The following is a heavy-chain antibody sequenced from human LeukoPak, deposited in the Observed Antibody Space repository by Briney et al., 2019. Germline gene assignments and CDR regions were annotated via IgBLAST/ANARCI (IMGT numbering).Heavy chain of an antibody. CDR1: GFTFSSYA. J-gene: IGHJ4*02. CDR2: IKLDGSQK. Sequence: PGGSLRLSCAASGFTFSSYAMSWVRQAPGKGLEWVANIKLDGSQKYYVDSVRGRFIISRDNAKNSLYLQMNSLRAEDTAVYYCARDNSVGKQWLRVWGQGALVTVSS. D-gene: IGHD6-19*01. CDR3: ARDNSVGKQWLRV. V-gene: IGHV3-7*01.